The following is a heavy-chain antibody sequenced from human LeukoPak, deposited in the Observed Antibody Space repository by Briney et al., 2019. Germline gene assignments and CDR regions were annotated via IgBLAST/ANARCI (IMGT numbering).Heavy chain of an antibody. D-gene: IGHD4-11*01. V-gene: IGHV4-34*01. CDR3: ARGKMTTVTTLVWRFGSDYGMDV. CDR2: INHSGST. CDR1: GGSFSGYY. J-gene: IGHJ6*02. Sequence: SETLSLTCAVYGGSFSGYYWSWIRQPPGKGLEWIGEINHSGSTNYNPSLKSRVTISVDTSKNQFSLKLSSVTAADTAVYYCARGKMTTVTTLVWRFGSDYGMDVWGQGTTVTVSS.